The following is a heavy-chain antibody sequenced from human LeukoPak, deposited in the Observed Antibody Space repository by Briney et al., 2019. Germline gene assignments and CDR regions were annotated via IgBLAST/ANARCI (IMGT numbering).Heavy chain of an antibody. V-gene: IGHV3-30-3*01. CDR3: ARDSVDV. D-gene: IGHD1-26*01. J-gene: IGHJ6*02. CDR2: ISYDGSKK. CDR1: RFTFRSYF. Sequence: GGSLTLSCAASRFTFRSYFMYWVRQAPGKGLEWVAFISYDGSKKDYGDSVKGRFTISRDNSKNTVSLQMNNLRTEDTAVYYCARDSVDVWGQGTTVIVSS.